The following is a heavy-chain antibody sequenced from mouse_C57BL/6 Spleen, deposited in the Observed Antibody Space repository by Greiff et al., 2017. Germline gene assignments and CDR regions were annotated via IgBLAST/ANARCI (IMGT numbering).Heavy chain of an antibody. CDR2: IWSGGST. CDR1: GFSFTSYG. Sequence: VKLVESGPGLVQPSQSLSITCTVSGFSFTSYGVHWVRQSPGKGLEWLGVIWSGGSTDYNAAFISRLSISKDNTKSQVFFKMNSLQADDTAIYYCASRTGPYYAMDYWGQGTSVTVSS. J-gene: IGHJ4*01. D-gene: IGHD4-1*01. V-gene: IGHV2-2*01. CDR3: ASRTGPYYAMDY.